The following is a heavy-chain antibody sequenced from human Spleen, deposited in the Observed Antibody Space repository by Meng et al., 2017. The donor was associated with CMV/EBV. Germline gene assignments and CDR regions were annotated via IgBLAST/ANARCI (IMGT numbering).Heavy chain of an antibody. CDR1: GFTFSNAW. V-gene: IGHV3-15*01. CDR3: FGDSGSYSAGGSRGWFDC. J-gene: IGHJ4*02. Sequence: GESLKISCAASGFTFSNAWMSWVRQAPGKGLEWVGRIKSKTDGGTTDYAAPVKGRFTISRDDSKNTLYLQMNSLKTEDTAVYYCFGDSGSYSAGGSRGWFDCWGQGTLVTVSS. CDR2: IKSKTDGGTT. D-gene: IGHD1-26*01.